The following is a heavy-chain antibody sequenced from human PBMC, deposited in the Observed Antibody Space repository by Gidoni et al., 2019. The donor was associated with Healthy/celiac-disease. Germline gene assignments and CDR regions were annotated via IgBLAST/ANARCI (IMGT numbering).Heavy chain of an antibody. J-gene: IGHJ4*01. CDR2: ISSSGSTI. V-gene: IGHV3-11*01. D-gene: IGHD3-16*01. CDR3: ARYPKDYVWGGLPFYY. Sequence: EWVSYISSSGSTIDYADTVKGRFTISRDNAKNSLYLQMNSLRAEATAVYYCARYPKDYVWGGLPFYYWGHGTLVTVSS.